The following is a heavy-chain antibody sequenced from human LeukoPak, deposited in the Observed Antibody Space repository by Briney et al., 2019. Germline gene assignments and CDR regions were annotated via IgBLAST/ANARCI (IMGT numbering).Heavy chain of an antibody. Sequence: SDTLSLTCTVSGDSMSSYYWNWIRQPPGKGLEWLGYIFYTGSTNYNSSLRSRVTISLDTPRNQFSLNLNSVTAADAAIYYCARGRGFSSPDYWGQGTLVTVSS. J-gene: IGHJ4*02. CDR3: ARGRGFSSPDY. V-gene: IGHV4-59*07. CDR1: GDSMSSYY. D-gene: IGHD5-24*01. CDR2: IFYTGST.